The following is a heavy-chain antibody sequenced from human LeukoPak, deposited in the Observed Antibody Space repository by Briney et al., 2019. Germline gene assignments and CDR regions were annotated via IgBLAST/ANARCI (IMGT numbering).Heavy chain of an antibody. CDR3: ARHYGP. D-gene: IGHD3-16*01. V-gene: IGHV4-34*01. Sequence: SETLSLTCAVYGGSFSGYYWSWIRQPPGKGLEWIGEINRSGSTNYNPSLKSRVTISVDTSKNQFSLKLSSVTAADTAVYYCARHYGPRGQGTLVTVSS. CDR2: INRSGST. J-gene: IGHJ5*02. CDR1: GGSFSGYY.